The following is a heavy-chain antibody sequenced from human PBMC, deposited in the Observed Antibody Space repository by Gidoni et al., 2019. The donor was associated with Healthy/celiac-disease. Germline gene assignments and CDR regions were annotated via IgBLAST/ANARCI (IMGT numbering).Heavy chain of an antibody. CDR1: GFTFSRYG. J-gene: IGHJ6*02. D-gene: IGHD3-9*01. Sequence: QVQPVESGGGVVQPGSSLRLSCAASGFTFSRYGMHWVRQAPGKGLEWVAVIWYDGSNKYYADAVKGRFTISRDNSKNTLYLQMNSLRAEDTAVYYCAREMGTYYDILTGYSGMDVWGQGTTVTVSS. V-gene: IGHV3-33*01. CDR3: AREMGTYYDILTGYSGMDV. CDR2: IWYDGSNK.